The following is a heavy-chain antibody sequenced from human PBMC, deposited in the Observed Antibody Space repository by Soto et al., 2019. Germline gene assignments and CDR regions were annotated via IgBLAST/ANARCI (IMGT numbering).Heavy chain of an antibody. Sequence: SVKVSCKASGGTFSSYAISWVRQAPGQGLEWMGGIIPIFGTANYAQKFQGRVTITADESTSTAYMELSSLRSEDTAVYYCARDLLVAARRGYFDYWGQGTLVTVSS. CDR2: IIPIFGTA. V-gene: IGHV1-69*13. CDR3: ARDLLVAARRGYFDY. CDR1: GGTFSSYA. J-gene: IGHJ4*02. D-gene: IGHD1-26*01.